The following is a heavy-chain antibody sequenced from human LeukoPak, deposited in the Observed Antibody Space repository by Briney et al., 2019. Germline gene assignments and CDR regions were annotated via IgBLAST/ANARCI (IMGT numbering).Heavy chain of an antibody. J-gene: IGHJ4*02. V-gene: IGHV3-23*01. CDR1: GFTFSSYA. D-gene: IGHD3-22*01. CDR3: ARGGNDYYDSSGYYLY. Sequence: GGSLRLSCAASGFTFSSYAMSWVRQAPGKGLEWVSAITRSGGSTYYADSVKGRFTISRDNSRNTLYLQMNSLRAEDTAVYYCARGGNDYYDSSGYYLYWGQGTLVTVSS. CDR2: ITRSGGST.